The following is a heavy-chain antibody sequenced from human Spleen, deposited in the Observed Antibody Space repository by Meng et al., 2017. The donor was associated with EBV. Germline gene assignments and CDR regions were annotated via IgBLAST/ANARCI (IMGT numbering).Heavy chain of an antibody. V-gene: IGHV1-69*01. CDR2: IVPVFDSA. CDR3: ASIDSGDYGYFQH. D-gene: IGHD4-17*01. CDR1: GGTFSNYA. Sequence: GRLGQCGGRVKKPGSWWKVSCKASGGTFSNYAINWVRQASGQGLGWMGGIVPVFDSANYAQNFQDRVTITADESTSTTYMELSSLRSEDTAVYYCASIDSGDYGYFQHWGQGTLVTVSS. J-gene: IGHJ1*01.